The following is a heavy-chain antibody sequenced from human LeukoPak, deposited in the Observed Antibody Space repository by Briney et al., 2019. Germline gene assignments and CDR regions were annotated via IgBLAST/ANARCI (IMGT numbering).Heavy chain of an antibody. D-gene: IGHD3-22*01. CDR3: ARGLRVEYYYDSSGYYYYDY. CDR2: IYYSGST. V-gene: IGHV4-39*07. CDR1: GGSISSSSYY. J-gene: IGHJ4*02. Sequence: SETLSLTCTVSGGSISSSSYYWGWIRQPPGKGLEWIGSIYYSGSTYYNPSLKSRVTISVDTSKNQFSLKLSSVTAADTAVYYCARGLRVEYYYDSSGYYYYDYWGQGTLVTVSS.